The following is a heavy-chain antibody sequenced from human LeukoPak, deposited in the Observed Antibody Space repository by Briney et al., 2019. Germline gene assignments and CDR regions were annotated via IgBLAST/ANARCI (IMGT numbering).Heavy chain of an antibody. CDR3: ARGGPLIDC. J-gene: IGHJ4*02. Sequence: GGSLRLSRAPSGLTFNNYEMNWVRQAPGEGLEWVLYLIIGGNTIYYAASVKGRFTISRDNAKNSLSLQMNRLRAEDTAVYFWARGGPLIDCWGQGSLVTVCS. CDR2: LIIGGNTI. CDR1: GLTFNNYE. V-gene: IGHV3-48*03.